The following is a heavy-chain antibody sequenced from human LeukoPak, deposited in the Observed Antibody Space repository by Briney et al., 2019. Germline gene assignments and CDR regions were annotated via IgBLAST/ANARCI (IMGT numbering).Heavy chain of an antibody. CDR3: ARDENYYDSSGYPRGGDM. J-gene: IGHJ3*02. Sequence: ASVKVSCKASGYTFTNYGISWVRQAPGQGLEWMGWISTYNGDTNYAQKLQGRVTMTTDTSTNTAYMELRSLRSDDTAVYYCARDENYYDSSGYPRGGDMWGQGTLVTVSS. CDR1: GYTFTNYG. CDR2: ISTYNGDT. D-gene: IGHD3-22*01. V-gene: IGHV1-18*01.